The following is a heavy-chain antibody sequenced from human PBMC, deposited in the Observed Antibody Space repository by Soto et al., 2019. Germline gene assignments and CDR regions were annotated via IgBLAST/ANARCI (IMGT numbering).Heavy chain of an antibody. CDR2: IYHSGST. CDR3: PLKYGYATVAGNFDV. Sequence: SETLSLTCAVSGLSISSGYYWGWIRQPPGKGLEWIGSIYHSGSTYYNPSLKSRVTISVATSKNQFSLKLTSVTAADTAVYYCPLKYGYATVAGNFDVWGQGYLVTVSS. CDR1: GLSISSGYY. D-gene: IGHD6-19*01. V-gene: IGHV4-38-2*01. J-gene: IGHJ4*02.